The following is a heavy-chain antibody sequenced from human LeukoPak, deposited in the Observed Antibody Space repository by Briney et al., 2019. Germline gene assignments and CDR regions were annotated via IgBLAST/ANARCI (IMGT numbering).Heavy chain of an antibody. CDR3: ATSYDMGWLIGY. D-gene: IGHD3/OR15-3a*01. CDR2: IKQDGSEK. V-gene: IGHV3-7*03. J-gene: IGHJ4*02. CDR1: GFTFGDTW. Sequence: GGSLRLSCAASGFTFGDTWMNWVRQVPGQGLEWVANIKQDGSEKFYVASVKGRFTISRDNGKSSLYLQMNSLRAEDTALYYCATSYDMGWLIGYWGQGTLVTVSS.